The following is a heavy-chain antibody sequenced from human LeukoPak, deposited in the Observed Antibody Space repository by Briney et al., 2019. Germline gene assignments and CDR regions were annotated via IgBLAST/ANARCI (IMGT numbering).Heavy chain of an antibody. V-gene: IGHV3-21*01. Sequence: GGSLRLSCAASGFTFSSYSMNWVRQAPGKGLEWVSSISSSSSYIYYADSVKGRFTISRDNAKNSLYLQMNSQRAEDTAVYYCARSLRDSGDLDYWGQGTLVTVSS. CDR1: GFTFSSYS. CDR2: ISSSSSYI. J-gene: IGHJ4*02. D-gene: IGHD3-16*01. CDR3: ARSLRDSGDLDY.